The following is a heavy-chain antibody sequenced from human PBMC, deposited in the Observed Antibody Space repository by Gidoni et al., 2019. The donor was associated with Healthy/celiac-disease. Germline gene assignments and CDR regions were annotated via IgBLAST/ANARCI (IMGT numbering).Heavy chain of an antibody. CDR2: INPNSGGT. CDR3: ARGAILRFLEWLCWFDP. CDR1: GYTFTGSY. Sequence: QVQLVQSGAEVKKPGASVKVSCKASGYTFTGSYMHWVRQAPGQGLEWMGWINPNSGGTNYAQKFQGRVTMTRDTSISTAYMELSRLRSDDTAVYYCARGAILRFLEWLCWFDPWGQGTLVTVSS. D-gene: IGHD3-3*01. J-gene: IGHJ5*02. V-gene: IGHV1-2*02.